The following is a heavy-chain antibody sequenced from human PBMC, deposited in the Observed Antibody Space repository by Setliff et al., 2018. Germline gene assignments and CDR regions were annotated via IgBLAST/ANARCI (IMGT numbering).Heavy chain of an antibody. CDR2: LYYSGNT. CDR1: GASISSYY. J-gene: IGHJ6*03. CDR3: ARGPPGYYYYMNV. Sequence: SETLSLTCTVSGASISSYYWSWIRQAPGKGLEWIGYLYYSGNTSYNPSLKSRVTISGDTSQNYFSLKLTSVTDADTAVYYCARGPPGYYYYMNVWGKGTTVTVSS. V-gene: IGHV4-59*01.